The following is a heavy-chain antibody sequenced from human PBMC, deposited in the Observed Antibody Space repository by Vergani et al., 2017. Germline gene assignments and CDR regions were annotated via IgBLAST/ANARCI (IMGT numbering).Heavy chain of an antibody. Sequence: QVQLQQWGAGLLKPSEILSLTCAVYGGSFSGYYWSWIRQPPGKGLEWIGEINHSGSTNYNPSLKSRVTISVDTSKNQFSLKLSSVTAADTAVYYCARGHRAGTGRYYYYYMDVWGKGTTVTVSS. D-gene: IGHD3-10*01. J-gene: IGHJ6*03. CDR2: INHSGST. V-gene: IGHV4-34*01. CDR1: GGSFSGYY. CDR3: ARGHRAGTGRYYYYYMDV.